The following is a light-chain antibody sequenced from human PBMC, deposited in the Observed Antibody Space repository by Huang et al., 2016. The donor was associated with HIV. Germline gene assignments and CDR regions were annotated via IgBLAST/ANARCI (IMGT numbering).Light chain of an antibody. CDR3: QQHNTWPRT. CDR1: QSVGST. CDR2: AAS. V-gene: IGKV3-15*01. J-gene: IGKJ1*01. Sequence: EIVMTQSPATLSVSPGERATLSCRASQSVGSTLAWYQQRRGQAPRLLIYAASTRASGTPARFSGSGSGTEFTLTVSSLQSEDFAVYYCQQHNTWPRTFGQGTRV.